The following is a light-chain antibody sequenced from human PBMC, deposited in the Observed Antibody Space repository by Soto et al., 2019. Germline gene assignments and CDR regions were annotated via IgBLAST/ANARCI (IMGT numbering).Light chain of an antibody. V-gene: IGKV3-11*01. J-gene: IGKJ5*01. CDR3: QQRNIWPPVT. CDR1: QSLSKS. Sequence: EVVLTQSPSTLSLSPGERATLSCRASQSLSKSLVWYQQKPGQAPRLLIDGAFNRAAGIPARFSGSGSGTDFTLTISSLEPEDSAVYYCQQRNIWPPVTFGQGTRLEIK. CDR2: GAF.